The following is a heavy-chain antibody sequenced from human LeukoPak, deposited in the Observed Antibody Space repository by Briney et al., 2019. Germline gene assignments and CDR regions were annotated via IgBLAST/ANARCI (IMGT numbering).Heavy chain of an antibody. CDR3: ARDRPGGSSLDY. CDR1: GGSVSRDY. V-gene: IGHV4-59*02. CDR2: IYYTGST. D-gene: IGHD6-13*01. Sequence: SQTLSLTWTVAGGSVSRDYWSWIRPPPGEGLEWIGYIYYTGSTNYSPSLKSRVTISVDTSKNQFSLKLSSVTAADTAVYYCARDRPGGSSLDYWGQGTLVTVSS. J-gene: IGHJ4*02.